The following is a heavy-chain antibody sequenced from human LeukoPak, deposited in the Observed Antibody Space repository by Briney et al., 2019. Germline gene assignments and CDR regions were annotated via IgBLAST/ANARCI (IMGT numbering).Heavy chain of an antibody. CDR1: GFTFITYA. V-gene: IGHV3-23*01. J-gene: IGHJ4*02. CDR2: ISGGGDVT. CDR3: ANDRGY. Sequence: PGGSLRLSCAASGFTFITYAMIWVRQAPGKGLEWVSAISGGGDVTYYADSVKGRFTISRDNSKNTRFLQMNSVSAGDTAVFYCANDRGYWGQGTQVTVSS.